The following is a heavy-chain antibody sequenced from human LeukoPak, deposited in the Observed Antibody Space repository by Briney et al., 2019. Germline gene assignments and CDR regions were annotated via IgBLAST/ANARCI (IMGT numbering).Heavy chain of an antibody. CDR3: ARDPVVVAATGITMDV. D-gene: IGHD2-15*01. Sequence: ASVQVSCKASGYTFTGYYMHWVRQAPGQGLEWMGWINPNSGGTNYAQKFQGRVTMTRDTSISTAYMELSRLRSDDTAVYYCARDPVVVAATGITMDVWGQGTTVTVSS. CDR1: GYTFTGYY. J-gene: IGHJ6*02. CDR2: INPNSGGT. V-gene: IGHV1-2*02.